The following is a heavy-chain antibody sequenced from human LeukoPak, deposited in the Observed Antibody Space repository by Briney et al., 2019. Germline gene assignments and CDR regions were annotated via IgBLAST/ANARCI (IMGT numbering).Heavy chain of an antibody. CDR2: IYYTGST. CDR1: GGSVSSYY. CDR3: AREGLVVATPVFDY. V-gene: IGHV4-59*02. J-gene: IGHJ4*02. Sequence: SETLSLTCTVSGGSVSSYYWSWIRQPPGKGLEWIGYIYYTGSTNYNPSLKSRVTISVDTSKNQFSLKLSSVTAADTAVYYCAREGLVVATPVFDYWGQGTLVTVSS. D-gene: IGHD1-26*01.